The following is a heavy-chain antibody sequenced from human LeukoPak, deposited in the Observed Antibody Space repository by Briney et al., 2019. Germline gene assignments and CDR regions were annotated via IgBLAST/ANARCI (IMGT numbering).Heavy chain of an antibody. CDR3: ANHRASGYDAFDI. CDR1: GFTFDDYA. Sequence: GGSLRLSCAASGFTFDDYAMQWVRQAPGKGLEWVSGISWNSGSIGYADSVKGRFTISRDNAKNSLYLQMNSLRAEDTALYYCANHRASGYDAFDIWGQGTMVTVSS. J-gene: IGHJ3*02. V-gene: IGHV3-9*01. CDR2: ISWNSGSI. D-gene: IGHD3-3*01.